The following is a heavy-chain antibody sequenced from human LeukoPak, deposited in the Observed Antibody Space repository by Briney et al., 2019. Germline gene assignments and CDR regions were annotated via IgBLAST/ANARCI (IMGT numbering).Heavy chain of an antibody. Sequence: ASVKVSCKASGYTFTDYYMNWVRQAPGQGLEWMGVIYPSGGGTSYPQKFQGRVTMTRDTSTSTVYMELSSLRSDDTAVYYCARELVGGYFDYWGQGTLVTVSS. CDR2: IYPSGGGT. J-gene: IGHJ4*02. CDR1: GYTFTDYY. CDR3: ARELVGGYFDY. D-gene: IGHD1-26*01. V-gene: IGHV1-46*01.